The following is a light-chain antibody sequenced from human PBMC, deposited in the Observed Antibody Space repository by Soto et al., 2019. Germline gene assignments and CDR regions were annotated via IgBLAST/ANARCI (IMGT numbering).Light chain of an antibody. CDR1: TSVSHNY. V-gene: IGKV3-20*01. CDR3: QPYGISGT. Sequence: EYGLTESPVTLSLSPGERATLSCMPSTSVSHNYVAWYQKQPGPAPRLLIYGASHRAAGIPDRFSGSGSGTDFTITISRLEAEDFAVYYWQPYGISGTFGQGTRVDI. CDR2: GAS. J-gene: IGKJ1*01.